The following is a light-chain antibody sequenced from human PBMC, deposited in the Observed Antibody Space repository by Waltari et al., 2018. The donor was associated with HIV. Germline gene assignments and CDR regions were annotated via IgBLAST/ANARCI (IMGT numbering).Light chain of an antibody. CDR1: SNDVGRYAY. CDR2: EVT. J-gene: IGLJ1*01. V-gene: IGLV2-14*01. Sequence: QSALTQPASVSGSPGQSLTISCTGTSNDVGRYAYVSWYQHHPGKAPKLVIYEVTNRPSGISNRFSGSKSGNTASLTISGLQAEDEADYYCSSYVVNSTPYVFGSGTKVTVL. CDR3: SSYVVNSTPYV.